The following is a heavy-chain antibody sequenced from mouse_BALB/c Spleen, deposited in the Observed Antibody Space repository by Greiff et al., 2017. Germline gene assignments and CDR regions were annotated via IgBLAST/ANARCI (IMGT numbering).Heavy chain of an antibody. V-gene: IGHV5-6-5*01. D-gene: IGHD2-4*01. J-gene: IGHJ2*01. CDR2: ISSGGST. CDR1: GFTFSSYA. CDR3: ARSDYDRGDFDY. Sequence: DVHLVESGGGLVKPGGSLKLSCAASGFTFSSYAMSWVRQTPEKRLEWVASISSGGSTYYPDSVKGRFTISRDNARNILYLQMSSLRSEDTAMYYCARSDYDRGDFDYWGQGTTLTVSS.